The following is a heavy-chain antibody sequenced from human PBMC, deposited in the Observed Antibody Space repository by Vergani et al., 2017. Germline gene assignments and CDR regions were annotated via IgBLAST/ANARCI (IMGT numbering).Heavy chain of an antibody. Sequence: EVQLLESGGGLVQPGGSLRLSCAASGFTFSSYAMSWVRQAPGKGLEWVSGISASGAPTYYADSVKGRVTISRDNSKNTLYLQMNSLRVEDAAVYYCARSYGRYDWFDYWGKRTLVTVSS. CDR2: ISASGAPT. CDR1: GFTFSSYA. J-gene: IGHJ4*01. V-gene: IGHV3-23*01. D-gene: IGHD1-20*01. CDR3: ARSYGRYDWFDY.